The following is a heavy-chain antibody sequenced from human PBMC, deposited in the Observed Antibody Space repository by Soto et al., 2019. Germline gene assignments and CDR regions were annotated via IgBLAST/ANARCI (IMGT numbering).Heavy chain of an antibody. Sequence: GGSLRLSCAASGFTFSSYGMHWVRQAPGKGLEWVAVISYDGSNKYYADSVKGRFTISRDNSKNTLYLQMNSLRAEDTAVYYCAKAIPYYYDSSGYYWPPDYWGQGTLVTVSS. J-gene: IGHJ4*02. CDR2: ISYDGSNK. CDR3: AKAIPYYYDSSGYYWPPDY. V-gene: IGHV3-30*18. CDR1: GFTFSSYG. D-gene: IGHD3-22*01.